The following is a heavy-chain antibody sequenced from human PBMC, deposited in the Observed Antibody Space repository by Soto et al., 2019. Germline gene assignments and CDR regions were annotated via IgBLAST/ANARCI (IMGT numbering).Heavy chain of an antibody. CDR1: GGSISSSSYY. J-gene: IGHJ4*02. V-gene: IGHV4-39*02. CDR2: IYYSGST. CDR3: AREYPYDFWSGYYFDY. D-gene: IGHD3-3*01. Sequence: QLQLQESGPGLVKPSETLSLTCTVSGGSISSSSYYWGWIRQPPGKGLEWIGSIYYSGSTYYNPSLKSRVTISVDTSKNQFSLKLSSVTAADTAVYYCAREYPYDFWSGYYFDYWGQGTLVTVSS.